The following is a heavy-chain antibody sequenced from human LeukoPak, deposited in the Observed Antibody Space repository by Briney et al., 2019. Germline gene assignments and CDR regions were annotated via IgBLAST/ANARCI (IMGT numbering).Heavy chain of an antibody. V-gene: IGHV1-46*01. Sequence: ASVKVSCKAFGYTFTSYYMHWVRQAPGQGLEWMGITNPSGGTTSYAQKFQGRVTITADESTSTAYMELSSLRSEDTAVYYCARGKMNGDDFDYWGQGTLVTVSS. J-gene: IGHJ4*02. CDR1: GYTFTSYY. CDR3: ARGKMNGDDFDY. D-gene: IGHD4-17*01. CDR2: TNPSGGTT.